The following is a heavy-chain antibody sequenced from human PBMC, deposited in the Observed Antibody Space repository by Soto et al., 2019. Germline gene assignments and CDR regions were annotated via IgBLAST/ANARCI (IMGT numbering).Heavy chain of an antibody. CDR1: GGSISTYY. D-gene: IGHD3-3*01. V-gene: IGHV4-59*01. CDR3: ARDGSSYDFWSGPYYFDY. Sequence: QVQLQASGPGLVKPSETLSLTCTVSGGSISTYYWSWIRQPPGNGLEWIGYIYYSGSTNYNPSLKSGVTTSVDTSKNQFSVKRSSVSSADTAVYYCARDGSSYDFWSGPYYFDYWGQGTLVTVSS. J-gene: IGHJ4*02. CDR2: IYYSGST.